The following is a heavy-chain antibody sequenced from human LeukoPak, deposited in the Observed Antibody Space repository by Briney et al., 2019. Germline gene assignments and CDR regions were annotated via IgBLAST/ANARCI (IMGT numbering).Heavy chain of an antibody. CDR2: VSSSSSYI. V-gene: IGHV3-21*01. J-gene: IGHJ4*02. D-gene: IGHD2-2*01. CDR1: GFTFSSYS. Sequence: GGSLRLSCAASGFTFSSYSMNWVRHAPPEGLEWVSSVSSSSSYIYYADSVKGRSTISRDNAKHSLYLQMTSLRAEDTAVYYCARDGCSSTSCYAMFGYWGQGTLVTVSS. CDR3: ARDGCSSTSCYAMFGY.